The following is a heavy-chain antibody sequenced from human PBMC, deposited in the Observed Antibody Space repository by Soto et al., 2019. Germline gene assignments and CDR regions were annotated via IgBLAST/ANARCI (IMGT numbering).Heavy chain of an antibody. CDR2: IYYSGST. J-gene: IGHJ6*02. V-gene: IGHV4-39*01. Sequence: SETLYLTCTVSGGSISSSSYYWGWIRQPPGKGLEWIGSIYYSGSTYYNPSLKSRVTISVDTSKNQFSLKLSSVTAADTAVYYGARHQGDFGGYYYYGMDGRGPATRVTVSS. D-gene: IGHD4-17*01. CDR1: GGSISSSSYY. CDR3: ARHQGDFGGYYYYGMDG.